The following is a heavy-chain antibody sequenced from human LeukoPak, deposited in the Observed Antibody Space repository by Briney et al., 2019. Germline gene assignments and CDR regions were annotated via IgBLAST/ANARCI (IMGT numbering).Heavy chain of an antibody. CDR3: AKAMCSGGTCYCHFDY. J-gene: IGHJ4*02. V-gene: IGHV3-23*01. Sequence: GGSLRLSCAASGFTFSSYAMSWVRHAPGKGLEWVSVISGSGGSTYYADSVKGRFTISRDTSKNTLYLQMNSLRAEDTAVYYCAKAMCSGGTCYCHFDYWGQGTLVTVSS. CDR1: GFTFSSYA. CDR2: ISGSGGST. D-gene: IGHD2-15*01.